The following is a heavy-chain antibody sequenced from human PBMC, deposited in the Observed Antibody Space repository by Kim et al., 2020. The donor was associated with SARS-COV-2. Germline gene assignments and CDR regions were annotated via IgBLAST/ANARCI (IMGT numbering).Heavy chain of an antibody. CDR3: ASNPSVGY. CDR2: ISHSGST. Sequence: SETLSLTCAVYGGSFSGYYWSWIRQPPGKGLEWIGEISHSGSTNYNPSLKSRVTISIDTSKNQFSLKLRSVTAADTAVYYCASNPSVGYWGQGTLVTVSS. J-gene: IGHJ4*02. D-gene: IGHD2-15*01. CDR1: GGSFSGYY. V-gene: IGHV4-34*01.